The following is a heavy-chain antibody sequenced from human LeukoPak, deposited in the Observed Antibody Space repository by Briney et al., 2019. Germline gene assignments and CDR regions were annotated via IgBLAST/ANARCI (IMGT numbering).Heavy chain of an antibody. Sequence: SETLSLTCTVSGGSISSSSYYWGWIRQPPGTGLEWIGSIYYSGSTYYNPSLKSRVTISVDTSKNQFSLKLSSVTAADTAVYYCASKYYYDSSGYSKAFDIWGQGTMVTVSS. CDR1: GGSISSSSYY. J-gene: IGHJ3*02. CDR2: IYYSGST. V-gene: IGHV4-39*07. CDR3: ASKYYYDSSGYSKAFDI. D-gene: IGHD3-22*01.